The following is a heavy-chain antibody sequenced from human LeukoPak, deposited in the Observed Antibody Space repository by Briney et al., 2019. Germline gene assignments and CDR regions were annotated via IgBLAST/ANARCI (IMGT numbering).Heavy chain of an antibody. J-gene: IGHJ4*02. V-gene: IGHV1-69*04. CDR1: GGTSNSHA. Sequence: SVKVSCKASGGTSNSHAISWVRQAPGQGLEWMGRIIPNLGTTNRAQNFQDRVTLTADKSTNTAYMELTSLTSVDTAVYYCATTNDGGGYQWGDFFDFWGQGTLVTVSS. D-gene: IGHD3-22*01. CDR3: ATTNDGGGYQWGDFFDF. CDR2: IIPNLGTT.